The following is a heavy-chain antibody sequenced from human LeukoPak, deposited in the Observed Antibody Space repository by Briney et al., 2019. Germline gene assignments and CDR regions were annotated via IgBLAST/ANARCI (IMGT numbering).Heavy chain of an antibody. CDR2: IYYSGST. CDR1: GGSISSYY. J-gene: IGHJ3*02. D-gene: IGHD3-3*01. CDR3: ARGLRNYDFWSGYRIDAFDI. Sequence: SETLSLTCTVSGGSISSYYWSWIRQPPGKGLEWIGCIYYSGSTNYNPSLKSRVTISVDTSKNQFSLKLSSVTAADTAVYYCARGLRNYDFWSGYRIDAFDIWGQGTMVTVSS. V-gene: IGHV4-59*01.